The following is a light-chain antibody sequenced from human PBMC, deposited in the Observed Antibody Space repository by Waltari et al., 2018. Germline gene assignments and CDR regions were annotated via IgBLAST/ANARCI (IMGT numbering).Light chain of an antibody. CDR2: EVS. J-gene: IGLJ3*02. V-gene: IGLV2-8*01. CDR3: SSYAGSNNKV. CDR1: RTAVGNYNF. Sequence: QSALTQPPSASGSPGQSVSISCPGTRTAVGNYNFVSWYQQHPGKAPKLMIYEVSQRPSGVPDRFSGSKSGNTASLTVSGLQAEDEADYYCSSYAGSNNKVFGGGTKLTVL.